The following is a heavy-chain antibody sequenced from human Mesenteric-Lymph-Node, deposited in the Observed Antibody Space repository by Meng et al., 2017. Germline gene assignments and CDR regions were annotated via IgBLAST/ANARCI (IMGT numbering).Heavy chain of an antibody. CDR1: GGSISSGSYY. CDR3: ARGSSIAARAFDY. J-gene: IGHJ4*02. V-gene: IGHV4-61*02. CDR2: IYTSGST. Sequence: SETLSLTCTVSGGSISSGSYYWSWIRQPAGKGLEWIGRIYTSGSTNYNPSLKSRVTISVDTSKNQFSLKLSSVTAADTAVYYCARGSSIAARAFDYWGQGTLVTVSS. D-gene: IGHD6-6*01.